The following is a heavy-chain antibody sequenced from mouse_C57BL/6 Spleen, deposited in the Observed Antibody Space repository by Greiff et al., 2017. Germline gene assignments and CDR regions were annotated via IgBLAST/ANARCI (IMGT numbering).Heavy chain of an antibody. CDR3: ARSFYYDNLYAMDY. Sequence: QVQLQQPGAELVRPGSSVKLSCKASGYTFTSYWMHWVKQRPIQGLEWIGNIDPSDSETNYNQKFKDKATLTVDKSSSTAYMQLSSLTSEDSAVYYCARSFYYDNLYAMDYWGQGTSVTVSS. CDR2: IDPSDSET. CDR1: GYTFTSYW. J-gene: IGHJ4*01. V-gene: IGHV1-52*01. D-gene: IGHD2-1*01.